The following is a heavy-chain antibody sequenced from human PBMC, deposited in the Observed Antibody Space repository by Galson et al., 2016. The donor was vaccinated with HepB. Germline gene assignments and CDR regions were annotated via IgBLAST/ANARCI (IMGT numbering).Heavy chain of an antibody. Sequence: SETLSLTCTVSGDSISSNSYYWGWIRQPPGKGLEWIGSVYYSVSSYYNPSLESRVTISVDTSKNQFSLKLSSMTAADTAVYYCASHKGWSYQNFDYWGQGTLVTVSS. CDR1: GDSISSNSYY. J-gene: IGHJ4*02. D-gene: IGHD1-26*01. V-gene: IGHV4-39*01. CDR2: VYYSVSS. CDR3: ASHKGWSYQNFDY.